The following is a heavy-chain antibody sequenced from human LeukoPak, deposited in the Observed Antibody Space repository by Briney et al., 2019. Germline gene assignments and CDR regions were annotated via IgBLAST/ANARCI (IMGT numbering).Heavy chain of an antibody. D-gene: IGHD6-19*01. CDR2: ISSSGSTI. Sequence: GGSLRLSCAASGFTFSGYEMNWVRQAPGKGLEWVSYISSSGSTIYYADSVKGRFTISRDNAKNSLYLQMNSLRAEDTAVYYCAKDNAYSSGWLYYFDYWGQGTLVTVSS. CDR3: AKDNAYSSGWLYYFDY. J-gene: IGHJ4*02. V-gene: IGHV3-48*03. CDR1: GFTFSGYE.